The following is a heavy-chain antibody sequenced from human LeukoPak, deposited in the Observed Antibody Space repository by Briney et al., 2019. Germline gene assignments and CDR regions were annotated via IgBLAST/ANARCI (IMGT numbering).Heavy chain of an antibody. CDR2: MNPNSGNT. J-gene: IGHJ6*03. CDR1: GYTFTSYD. Sequence: AAVKVSCKASGYTFTSYDINWVRQATGQGLEWMGWMNPNSGNTGYAQKFQGRVTITRNTSISTAYMELSSLRSEDTAVYYCARGVAVRPGYYYYYYMDVWGKGTTVTVSS. D-gene: IGHD3-10*01. CDR3: ARGVAVRPGYYYYYYMDV. V-gene: IGHV1-8*03.